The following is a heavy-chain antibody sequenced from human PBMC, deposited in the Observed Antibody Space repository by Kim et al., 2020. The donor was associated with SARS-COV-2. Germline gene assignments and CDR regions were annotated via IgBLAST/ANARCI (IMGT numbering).Heavy chain of an antibody. Sequence: GGSLRLSCAASGFTFSNAWMSWVRQAPGKGLEWVGRIKSKTDGGTTDYAAPVKGRFTISRDDSKNTLYLQMNSLKTEDTAVYYCTTDVLTYYYDSSGYPKNRPYYYYGMDVWGQGTTVTVSS. CDR2: IKSKTDGGTT. D-gene: IGHD3-22*01. J-gene: IGHJ6*02. CDR3: TTDVLTYYYDSSGYPKNRPYYYYGMDV. V-gene: IGHV3-15*01. CDR1: GFTFSNAW.